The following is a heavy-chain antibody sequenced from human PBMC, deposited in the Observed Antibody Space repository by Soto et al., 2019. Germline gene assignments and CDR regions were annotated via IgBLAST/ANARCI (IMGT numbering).Heavy chain of an antibody. J-gene: IGHJ5*02. CDR3: AKSEVVVVVAATPVLGWFDP. V-gene: IGHV3-23*01. Sequence: GGSLRLSCAASGFTFSSYAMSWVRQAPGKGLEWVSAISGSGGSTYYADSVKGRFTISRDNSKNTLYLQMNSLRAEDTAVYYCAKSEVVVVVAATPVLGWFDPWGQGTLVTVSS. CDR1: GFTFSSYA. D-gene: IGHD2-15*01. CDR2: ISGSGGST.